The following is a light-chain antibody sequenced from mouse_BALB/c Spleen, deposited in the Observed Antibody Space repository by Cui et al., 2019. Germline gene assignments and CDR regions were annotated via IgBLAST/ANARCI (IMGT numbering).Light chain of an antibody. Sequence: ENVLTQSPAIMSASPGEKVTMTCSASSSVSYKHWYQHKSSTSPKLWIYDTSKLASGVPGRFSGSGSGNSYSLTISSMEAEDVATYYCFHGSGYPFTFGSGTKLEIK. CDR2: DTS. CDR1: SSVSY. J-gene: IGKJ4*01. V-gene: IGKV4-63*01. CDR3: FHGSGYPFT.